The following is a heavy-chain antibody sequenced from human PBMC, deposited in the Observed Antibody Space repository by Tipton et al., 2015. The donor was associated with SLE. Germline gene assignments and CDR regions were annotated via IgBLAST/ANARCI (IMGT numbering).Heavy chain of an antibody. V-gene: IGHV4-59*08. D-gene: IGHD2-21*01. CDR2: IYHSGIT. CDR1: GGSVSTDY. J-gene: IGHJ4*02. Sequence: GLVKPSETLSLTCTVSGGSVSTDYWSWIRQPPGKGLEWIGSIYHSGITYYSSSLKSRVTISVDTSKNQFSLRLSSVSAADTAVYYCARLSSSGWGLGVALGLGYFDYWGQGILVTVSS. CDR3: ARLSSSGWGLGVALGLGYFDY.